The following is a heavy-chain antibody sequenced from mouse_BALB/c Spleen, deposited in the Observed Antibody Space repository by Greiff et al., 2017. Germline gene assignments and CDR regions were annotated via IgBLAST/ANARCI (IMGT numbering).Heavy chain of an antibody. J-gene: IGHJ3*01. CDR1: GYTFTDYA. D-gene: IGHD2-4*01. Sequence: QVQLQQSGAELVRPGVSVKISCKGSGYTFTDYAMHWVKQSHAKSLEWIGVISTYYGDASYNQKFKGKATMTVDKSSSTAYMELARLTSEDSAIYYCARDDYDMFAYWGQGTLVTVSA. CDR2: ISTYYGDA. CDR3: ARDDYDMFAY. V-gene: IGHV1S137*01.